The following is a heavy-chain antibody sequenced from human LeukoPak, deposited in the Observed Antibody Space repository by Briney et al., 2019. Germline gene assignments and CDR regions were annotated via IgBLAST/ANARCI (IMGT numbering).Heavy chain of an antibody. Sequence: SETLSLTCTVSGGSISSYYWSWIRQPAGKGLEWIGRIYTSGSTNYNPSLKSRVTMSVDTSKNQFSLKLSSVTAADTAVYYCARGEYYYGSAPSRFDPWAREPWSPSPQ. V-gene: IGHV4-4*07. CDR3: ARGEYYYGSAPSRFDP. J-gene: IGHJ5*02. CDR2: IYTSGST. D-gene: IGHD3-10*01. CDR1: GGSISSYY.